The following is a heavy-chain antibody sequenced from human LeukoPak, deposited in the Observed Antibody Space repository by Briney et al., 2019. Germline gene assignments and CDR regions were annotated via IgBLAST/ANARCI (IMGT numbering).Heavy chain of an antibody. CDR1: GGTFSSYA. CDR3: ARDSLGYGDDYYYYGMDV. V-gene: IGHV1-69*13. D-gene: IGHD4-17*01. J-gene: IGHJ6*02. CDR2: IIPIFGTA. Sequence: GASVKVSCKASGGTFSSYAISWVRQAPGQGLEWMGGIIPIFGTANYAQKFQGRVTITADESTSTAYMELSSLRSGDTAVYYCARDSLGYGDDYYYYGMDVWGQGTTVTVSS.